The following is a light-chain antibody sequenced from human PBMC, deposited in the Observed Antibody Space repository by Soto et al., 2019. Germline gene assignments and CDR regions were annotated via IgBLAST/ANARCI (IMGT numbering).Light chain of an antibody. V-gene: IGKV3-15*01. CDR1: QSVSSSY. CDR2: GAS. Sequence: EIVLTQSPGTLSLSPGERATLSCRASQSVSSSYLAWYQQKPGQAPRLLIYGASTRATGIPAGLSGSGSGTEFTLTISSLQSEDYAVYHCQQYNNWPPTFGQGTKVDI. J-gene: IGKJ1*01. CDR3: QQYNNWPPT.